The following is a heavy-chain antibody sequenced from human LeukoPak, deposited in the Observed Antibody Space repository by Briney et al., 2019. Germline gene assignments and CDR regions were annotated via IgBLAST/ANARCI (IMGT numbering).Heavy chain of an antibody. Sequence: SETLSLNCAVYGGSFSGYYWSWLRQPPGKGLEWIGEINHSGSTNYNPSLKSRVTISVDTSKNQFSLKLSSVTAADTAVYYCARREGYCSSTSCHHFDYWGQGTLVTVSS. CDR2: INHSGST. V-gene: IGHV4-34*01. CDR1: GGSFSGYY. J-gene: IGHJ4*02. CDR3: ARREGYCSSTSCHHFDY. D-gene: IGHD2-2*01.